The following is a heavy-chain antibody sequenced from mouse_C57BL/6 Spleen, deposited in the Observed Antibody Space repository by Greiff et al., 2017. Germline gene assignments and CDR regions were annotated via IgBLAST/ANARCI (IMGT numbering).Heavy chain of an antibody. CDR1: GYTFTDYE. CDR2: IDPETGGT. Sequence: VKVVESGAELVRPGASVTLSCKASGYTFTDYEMHWVKQTPVHGLEWIGAIDPETGGTAYNQKFKGKAILTADKSSSTAYMELRSLTSEDSAVYYCTRSYGNYLAWFAYWGQGTLVTVSA. J-gene: IGHJ3*01. CDR3: TRSYGNYLAWFAY. D-gene: IGHD2-1*01. V-gene: IGHV1-15*01.